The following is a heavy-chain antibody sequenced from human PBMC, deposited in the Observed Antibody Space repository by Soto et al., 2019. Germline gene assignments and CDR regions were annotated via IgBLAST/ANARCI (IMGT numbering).Heavy chain of an antibody. V-gene: IGHV4-31*03. D-gene: IGHD3-10*01. CDR3: ARGREHGSGSYPNWFDP. CDR1: GGSISSGGYY. Sequence: QVQLQESGPGLVKPSQTLSLTCTVSGGSISSGGYYWSWIRQHPGKGLEWIGYIYYSGSTYYNPSLKSRVTISVDTSKNQFSLKLSSVTAADTAVYYCARGREHGSGSYPNWFDPWGQGTLVTVSS. CDR2: IYYSGST. J-gene: IGHJ5*02.